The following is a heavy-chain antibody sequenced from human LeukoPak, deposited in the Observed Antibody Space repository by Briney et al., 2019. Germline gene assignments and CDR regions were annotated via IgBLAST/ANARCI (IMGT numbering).Heavy chain of an antibody. Sequence: SETLSLSCAVYGGSFSGYYWSWIRQPPGKGLEWIGEINHSGSTNYNPSLKSRVTISVDTSKNQFSLKLSSVTAADTAVYYCARLTLGDYFDYWGQGTLVTVSS. J-gene: IGHJ4*02. CDR2: INHSGST. V-gene: IGHV4-34*01. CDR3: ARLTLGDYFDY. D-gene: IGHD3-10*01. CDR1: GGSFSGYY.